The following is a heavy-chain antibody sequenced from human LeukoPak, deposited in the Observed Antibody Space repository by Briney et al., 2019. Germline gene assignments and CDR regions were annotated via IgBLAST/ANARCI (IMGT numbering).Heavy chain of an antibody. Sequence: AASVKVSCKASGYTFTKYYVHWVRQAPGQGLEWMGIINPSGGGTKYAQKFQGRVTMTRDTSTSTVYMELSSLRSEDTAVYYCASRVVGSSSLYYMDVWGKGTTVTVSS. D-gene: IGHD6-13*01. CDR1: GYTFTKYY. CDR3: ASRVVGSSSLYYMDV. V-gene: IGHV1-46*01. CDR2: INPSGGGT. J-gene: IGHJ6*03.